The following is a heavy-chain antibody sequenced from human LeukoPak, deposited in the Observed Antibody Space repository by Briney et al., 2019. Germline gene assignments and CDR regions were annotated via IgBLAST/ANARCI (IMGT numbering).Heavy chain of an antibody. CDR2: INDSGRI. CDR3: ARRWNYGRNYYIDV. D-gene: IGHD1-7*01. V-gene: IGHV4-34*01. Sequence: PSETLSLTCAVYGGSFSNYYWSWIRQPPGKGLEWIGEINDSGRINYNPSLLSRVTVSVDTSKNQFSLRLTSVTATDTAVYYCARRWNYGRNYYIDVWGNGATVSVSS. J-gene: IGHJ6*03. CDR1: GGSFSNYY.